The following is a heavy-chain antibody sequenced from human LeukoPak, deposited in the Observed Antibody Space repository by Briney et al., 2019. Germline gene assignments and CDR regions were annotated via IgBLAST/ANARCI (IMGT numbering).Heavy chain of an antibody. V-gene: IGHV1-18*01. CDR1: GYTFTSHS. Sequence: ASVKVSCKASGYTFTSHSINWVRQAPGQGLEWMGWISDYNGHTNFAQRFQGRVTMTTDTSTSTAYMELRSLRSDDTAVYYCARIRPYNWNIDYWGQGTLVTVSS. CDR2: ISDYNGHT. D-gene: IGHD1-1*01. J-gene: IGHJ4*02. CDR3: ARIRPYNWNIDY.